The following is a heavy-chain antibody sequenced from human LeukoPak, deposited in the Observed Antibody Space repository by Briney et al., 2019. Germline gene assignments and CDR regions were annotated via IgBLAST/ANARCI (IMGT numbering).Heavy chain of an antibody. CDR2: IIPILGIA. Sequence: GASVKVSCKASGGTFISYAISWVRQAPGQGLEWMGKIIPILGIANYAQKFQGRVTITADKSTSTAYMELSSLRSEDTAVYYCARYYYGSGDYYYYGMDVWGQGTTVTVSS. D-gene: IGHD3-10*01. J-gene: IGHJ6*02. CDR1: GGTFISYA. CDR3: ARYYYGSGDYYYYGMDV. V-gene: IGHV1-69*04.